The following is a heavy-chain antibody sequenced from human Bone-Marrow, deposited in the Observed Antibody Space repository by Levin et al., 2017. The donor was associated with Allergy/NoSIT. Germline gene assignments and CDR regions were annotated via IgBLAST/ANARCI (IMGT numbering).Heavy chain of an antibody. V-gene: IGHV2-5*02. J-gene: IGHJ4*02. CDR1: GISLSISGVG. CDR2: IYWDDDK. CDR3: ARAKETYGSVSYYDYVDY. D-gene: IGHD3-10*01. Sequence: SGPTLVKPTQTLTLTCTFSGISLSISGVGVGWIRQPPGKALEWLALIYWDDDKRYSPSLKSRLTITKDTSKNQVVLTMTNMDSVDTATYYCARAKETYGSVSYYDYVDYWGQGTLVTVSS.